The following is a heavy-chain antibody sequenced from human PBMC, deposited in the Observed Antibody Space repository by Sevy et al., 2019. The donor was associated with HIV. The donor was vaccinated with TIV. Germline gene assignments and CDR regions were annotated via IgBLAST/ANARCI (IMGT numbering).Heavy chain of an antibody. CDR3: ARGGDSTSFYGGNFYYGMDV. CDR1: GFTFSIHS. CDR2: TSNDGNTK. V-gene: IGHV3-30-3*01. D-gene: IGHD2-2*01. J-gene: IGHJ6*02. Sequence: GGSLRLSCAASGFTFSIHSMHWVRQAPDRGLEWVAVTSNDGNTKFYAYSVKGRFTMSRDNSKNTLYLQMNSLRAEDTAVYYCARGGDSTSFYGGNFYYGMDVWGQGTTVTVSS.